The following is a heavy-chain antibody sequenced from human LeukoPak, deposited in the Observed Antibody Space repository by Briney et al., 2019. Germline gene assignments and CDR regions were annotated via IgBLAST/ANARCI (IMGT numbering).Heavy chain of an antibody. V-gene: IGHV3-7*01. CDR2: IKQDGSEK. CDR3: ARDSGSRGDYYDSSGYAQTVYYYYGMDV. CDR1: GFTFSSYW. Sequence: GGSLRLSCAASGFTFSSYWMSWVRQAPGKGLEWVANIKQDGSEKYYVDSVKGRFTISRDNAKNSLYLQMNSLRAEDTAVYYGARDSGSRGDYYDSSGYAQTVYYYYGMDVWGQGTTVTVSS. J-gene: IGHJ6*02. D-gene: IGHD3-22*01.